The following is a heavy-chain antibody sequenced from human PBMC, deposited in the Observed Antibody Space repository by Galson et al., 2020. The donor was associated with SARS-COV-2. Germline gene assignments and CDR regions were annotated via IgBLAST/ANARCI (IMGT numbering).Heavy chain of an antibody. J-gene: IGHJ6*02. Sequence: GESLKISCAASGFTFSSYWMHWVRQAPGKGLLWVSRINSDGSSTNYADSVKGRFTISRDNAKNTVYLQMNSLRAEDTAVYYCARDSHTYWGNGMDVWGQGTTVTVSS. V-gene: IGHV3-74*01. CDR1: GFTFSSYW. CDR2: INSDGSST. CDR3: ARDSHTYWGNGMDV. D-gene: IGHD2-8*02.